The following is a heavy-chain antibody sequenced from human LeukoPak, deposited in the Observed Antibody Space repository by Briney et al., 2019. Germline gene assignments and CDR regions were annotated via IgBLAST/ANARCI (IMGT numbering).Heavy chain of an antibody. CDR3: ARDRGYDILTGQLMDV. J-gene: IGHJ6*03. CDR2: ISSSSSYI. V-gene: IGHV3-21*01. Sequence: GGSLRLSCAASGFTFSSYSMNWVRQAPGKGLEWVSSISSSSSYIYYADSVKGRFTISRDNAKNSLYLQMNSLRAEDTAVYYCARDRGYDILTGQLMDVWGKGTTVTVSS. CDR1: GFTFSSYS. D-gene: IGHD3-9*01.